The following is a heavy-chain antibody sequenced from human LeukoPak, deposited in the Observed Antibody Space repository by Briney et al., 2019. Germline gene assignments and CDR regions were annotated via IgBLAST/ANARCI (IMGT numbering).Heavy chain of an antibody. Sequence: GGSLRLSCAASGFTFSDYYMSWIRQAPGKGLEWVSYISSSSSYTNYADSVKGRFTISRDNTKNSLYLQMNSLRAEDTAVYYCARDLSGSYYFDYWGQGTLVTVSS. CDR3: ARDLSGSYYFDY. J-gene: IGHJ4*02. V-gene: IGHV3-11*05. D-gene: IGHD1-26*01. CDR2: ISSSSSYT. CDR1: GFTFSDYY.